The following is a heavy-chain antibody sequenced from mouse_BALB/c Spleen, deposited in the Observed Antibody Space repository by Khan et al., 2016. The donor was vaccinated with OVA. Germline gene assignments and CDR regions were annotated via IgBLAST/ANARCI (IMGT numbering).Heavy chain of an antibody. D-gene: IGHD1-3*01. J-gene: IGHJ2*01. CDR2: IDPANGHT. CDR3: ARIKA. CDR1: GFNIKDTY. Sequence: VQLLQSGAELVKPGASVKLSCTASGFNIKDTYMHWVKQRPEQGLEWIGRIDPANGHTKYDPKFQGKATITADPSSNPAYLQLNSLQSEDTAVYYCARIKAWGQGTTLTVSS. V-gene: IGHV14-3*02.